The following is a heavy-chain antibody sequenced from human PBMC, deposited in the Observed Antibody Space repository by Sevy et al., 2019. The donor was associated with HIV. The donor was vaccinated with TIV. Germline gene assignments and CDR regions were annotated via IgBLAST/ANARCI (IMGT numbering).Heavy chain of an antibody. CDR3: ARLGAWSYYDMDV. D-gene: IGHD3-10*01. CDR2: IYFSGRT. V-gene: IGHV4-39*01. J-gene: IGHJ6*02. Sequence: SETLSLTCNVSGGSINSTSFYWGWIRQPPGKGLEWVGNIYFSGRTYYHPSLNSRVTITVETSKNQFSLNLISVTAADTAVYYCARLGAWSYYDMDVWGQGTTVTVSS. CDR1: GGSINSTSFY.